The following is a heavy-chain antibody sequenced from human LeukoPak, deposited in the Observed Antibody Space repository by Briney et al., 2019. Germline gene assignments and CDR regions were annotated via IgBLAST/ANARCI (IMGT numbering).Heavy chain of an antibody. CDR3: ARGWCSSSWCHKYYFDY. V-gene: IGHV1-69*04. CDR2: IIPILGIA. CDR1: GGTFSSYA. Sequence: SVKVSCKASGGTFSSYAISWVRQAPGQGLEWMGRIIPILGIANYAQKFQGRVTITADKSTSTAYMELSSLRSEDTAVYYCARGWCSSSWCHKYYFDYWGQGTLVTVSS. J-gene: IGHJ4*02. D-gene: IGHD6-13*01.